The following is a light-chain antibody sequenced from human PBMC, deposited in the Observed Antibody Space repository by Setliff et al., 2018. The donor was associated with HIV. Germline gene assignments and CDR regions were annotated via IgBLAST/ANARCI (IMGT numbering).Light chain of an antibody. Sequence: QSVLTQPASVSGTPGQSITISCTGSSSDIGAYDRVSWYQQRPDGGPRLIIYDVIHRPSGVPHRFSGSKSGNTASLTISGLQTEDEADYYCMSYLSTNSYVFGTGTKVT. CDR2: DVI. CDR1: SSDIGAYDR. CDR3: MSYLSTNSYV. J-gene: IGLJ1*01. V-gene: IGLV2-14*03.